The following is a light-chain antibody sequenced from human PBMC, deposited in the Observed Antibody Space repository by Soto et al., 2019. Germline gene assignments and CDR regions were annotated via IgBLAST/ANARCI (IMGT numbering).Light chain of an antibody. V-gene: IGKV3-11*01. CDR1: QSISSY. CDR3: QQRSNWPPIT. CDR2: DAS. J-gene: IGKJ5*01. Sequence: EIVLTQSPGTLSLSPRERATLSCRASQSISSYLAWYQQKPGQAPRLVIYDASNRATGIPARFSGSGSGTDFTLTISSLEPEDFAVYYCQQRSNWPPITFGQGTRLEIK.